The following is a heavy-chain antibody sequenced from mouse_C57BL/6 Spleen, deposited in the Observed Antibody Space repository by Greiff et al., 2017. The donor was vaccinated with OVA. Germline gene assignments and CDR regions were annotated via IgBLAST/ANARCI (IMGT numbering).Heavy chain of an antibody. CDR2: ISGGGGNT. J-gene: IGHJ1*03. CDR3: ARHGGIGNFWYFDV. CDR1: GFTFSSYT. Sequence: EVQRVESGGGLVKPGGSLKLSCAASGFTFSSYTMSWVRQTPEKRLEWVATISGGGGNTYYPDSVKGRFTISRDNAKNTLYLQMSSLRSEDTALYYCARHGGIGNFWYFDVWGTGTTVTVSS. V-gene: IGHV5-9*01. D-gene: IGHD2-1*01.